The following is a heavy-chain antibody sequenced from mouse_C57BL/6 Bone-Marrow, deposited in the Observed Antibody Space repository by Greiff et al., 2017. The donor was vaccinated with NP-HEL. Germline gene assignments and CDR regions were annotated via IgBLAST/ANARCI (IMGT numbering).Heavy chain of an antibody. J-gene: IGHJ4*01. CDR1: GYTFTSYW. CDR3: ARPLFITTGYAMDY. D-gene: IGHD1-1*01. Sequence: QVQLQQPGAELVKPGASVKLSCKASGYTFTSYWMHWVKQRPGRGLEWIGRIDPNSGGTKYNEKFKSKTTLTVDKPSSTAYMQLSSLTSEDSAVYYCARPLFITTGYAMDYWGQGTSVTVSS. V-gene: IGHV1-72*01. CDR2: IDPNSGGT.